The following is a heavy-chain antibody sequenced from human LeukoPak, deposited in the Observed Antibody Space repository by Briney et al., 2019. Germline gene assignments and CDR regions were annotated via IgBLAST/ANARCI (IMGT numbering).Heavy chain of an antibody. V-gene: IGHV3-33*06. D-gene: IGHD6-6*01. CDR2: IWYDGSNK. Sequence: TGGSLRLSCAASGFTFSSYGMHWVRQAPGKGLEWVAVIWYDGSNKYYADSVKGRFTISRDNSEITLYLQMNTLRAEDTAIYYCANYPRSMAARPVYWGQGTLVTVSS. CDR1: GFTFSSYG. CDR3: ANYPRSMAARPVY. J-gene: IGHJ4*02.